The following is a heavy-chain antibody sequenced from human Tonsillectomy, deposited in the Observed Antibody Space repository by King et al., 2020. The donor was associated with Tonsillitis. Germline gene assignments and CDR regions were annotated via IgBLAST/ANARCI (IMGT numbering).Heavy chain of an antibody. Sequence: QLVQSGAEVKKPGSSVKVSCKASGGTFNSYAISWVRQAPGQGLEWLGGIIPIFGAPNYAQKFQGRVTITADESTSTAYMELSSLRSDDTAVYYCARGVAAPHAGRFDPWGQGTLVTVSS. CDR3: ARGVAAPHAGRFDP. CDR2: IIPIFGAP. V-gene: IGHV1-69*01. J-gene: IGHJ5*02. CDR1: GGTFNSYA. D-gene: IGHD6-13*01.